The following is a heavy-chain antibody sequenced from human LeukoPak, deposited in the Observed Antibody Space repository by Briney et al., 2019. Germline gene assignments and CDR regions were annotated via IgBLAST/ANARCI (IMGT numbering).Heavy chain of an antibody. CDR1: GYTFTGYY. D-gene: IGHD4-23*01. CDR3: ARLDYGGNSDY. V-gene: IGHV1-2*02. Sequence: ASVNVSCKASGYTFTGYYMHWVRQAPGQGLEWMGWINPNSGGTNYAQKFQGRVTMNRDTSISTAYMELSRLRSDDTAVYYCARLDYGGNSDYWGQGTLVTVSS. J-gene: IGHJ4*02. CDR2: INPNSGGT.